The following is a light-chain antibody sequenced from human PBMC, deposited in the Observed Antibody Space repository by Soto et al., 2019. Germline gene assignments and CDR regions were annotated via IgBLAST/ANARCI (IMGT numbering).Light chain of an antibody. CDR1: QSVSSSY. J-gene: IGKJ1*01. CDR3: QQYGSSPRT. Sequence: IMLAQSPGTLSLSPGERATLSCRASQSVSSSYLAWYQQKPGQAPRLLIYGASSRATGIPDRFSGSGSETDFTLTISRLEPEDFAVYYCQQYGSSPRTFGQGTKVDIK. CDR2: GAS. V-gene: IGKV3-20*01.